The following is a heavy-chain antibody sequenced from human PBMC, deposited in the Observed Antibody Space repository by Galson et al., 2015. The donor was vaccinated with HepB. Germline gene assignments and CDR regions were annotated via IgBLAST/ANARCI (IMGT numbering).Heavy chain of an antibody. CDR3: AREQLVRPARYNWFDP. CDR1: GGTFSSYT. CDR2: IIPILGIA. V-gene: IGHV1-69*04. D-gene: IGHD6-13*01. Sequence: SVKVSCKASGGTFSSYTISWVRQAPGQGLEWMGRIIPILGIANYAQKFQGRVTITADKSTSTAYMELSSLRSEDTAVYYCAREQLVRPARYNWFDPWGQGTLVTVSS. J-gene: IGHJ5*02.